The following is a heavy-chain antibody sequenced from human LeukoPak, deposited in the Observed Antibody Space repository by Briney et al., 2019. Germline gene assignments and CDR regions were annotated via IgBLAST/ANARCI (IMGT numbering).Heavy chain of an antibody. D-gene: IGHD3-22*01. V-gene: IGHV4-59*01. CDR3: ARDIIYDSSGYYFRGFGY. CDR1: GGSISSYY. Sequence: SETLSLTCTVSGGSISSYYWSWIRQPPGKGLEWIGYIYYSGSTNYNPSLKSRVTISVDTSKNQFSLKLSSVTAADTAVYYCARDIIYDSSGYYFRGFGYWGQGTLVTVS. CDR2: IYYSGST. J-gene: IGHJ4*02.